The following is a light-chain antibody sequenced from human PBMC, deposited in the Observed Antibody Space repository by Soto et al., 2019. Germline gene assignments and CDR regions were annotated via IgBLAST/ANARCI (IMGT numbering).Light chain of an antibody. CDR1: QSVSSNS. J-gene: IGKJ2*01. CDR3: QQYTSSAYT. V-gene: IGKV3-20*01. Sequence: EIVLTQSPGTLSLSPGERATLSCRARQSVSSNSLAWYQQKPGQAPRLLIYCASTRASGVPDRFSGSGSGTDFTLTISRLEPEDFAIYYCQQYTSSAYTFGQGTKLEI. CDR2: CAS.